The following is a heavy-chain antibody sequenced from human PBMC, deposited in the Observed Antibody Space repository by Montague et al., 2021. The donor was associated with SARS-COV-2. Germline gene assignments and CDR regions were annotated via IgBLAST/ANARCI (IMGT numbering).Heavy chain of an antibody. J-gene: IGHJ4*02. D-gene: IGHD3-22*01. CDR1: GGSFSGYY. CDR3: ARGATRVFTYDYDSGGDASDY. V-gene: IGHV4-34*01. CDR2: INHSGST. Sequence: SETLSLTCAVYGGSFSGYYWSWIRQPPGKELEWIGEINHSGSTKYNPSLKSRVTISVDTSKNQFSLKLSSVTAADTAVYYCARGATRVFTYDYDSGGDASDYRGQGTMVTVSS.